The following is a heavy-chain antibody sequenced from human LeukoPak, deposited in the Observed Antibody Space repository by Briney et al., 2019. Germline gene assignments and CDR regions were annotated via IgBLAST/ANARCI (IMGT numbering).Heavy chain of an antibody. CDR3: ARYPGIAAAGTLDY. CDR1: GYTFTGYY. J-gene: IGHJ4*01. CDR2: INPNSGGT. V-gene: IGHV1-2*02. D-gene: IGHD6-13*01. Sequence: GASVKVSCKASGYTFTGYYMHMGRQGPGQGLEWMGWINPNSGGTNYAQKFQGRVTMTRDTSISTAYMELSRLRSDDTTVDYCARYPGIAAAGTLDYWGQGTLVTVSS.